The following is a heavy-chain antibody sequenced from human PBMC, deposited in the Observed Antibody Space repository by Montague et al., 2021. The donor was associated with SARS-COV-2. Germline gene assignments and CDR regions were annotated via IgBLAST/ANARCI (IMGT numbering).Heavy chain of an antibody. Sequence: SETLSLTCSVSGGSISSHYYNWIWQPPGTGLELVCNCGHIRDTKYNHNLNLPATVSVYISKTQFALRLHSVTAADTAVCYCEREFRIELWQTNWYFGLWGRGTLVTVSS. V-gene: IGHV4-59*11. J-gene: IGHJ2*01. CDR3: EREFRIELWQTNWYFGL. CDR1: GGSISSHY. D-gene: IGHD3-16*01. CDR2: CGHIRDT.